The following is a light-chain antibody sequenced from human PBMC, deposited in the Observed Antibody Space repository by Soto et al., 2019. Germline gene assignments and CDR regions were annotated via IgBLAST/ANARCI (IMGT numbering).Light chain of an antibody. J-gene: IGKJ1*01. CDR3: QQYGSSSWT. CDR2: GAS. CDR1: QSVSSMY. Sequence: IVLTQSPGTLSLSPGERATLSCRASQSVSSMYLAWYQQKPGQAPRLLMYGASSRATGIPDRFSVSVSGTDCTLTISRLEKEDGAVYYCQQYGSSSWTFGQGTKVDIK. V-gene: IGKV3-20*01.